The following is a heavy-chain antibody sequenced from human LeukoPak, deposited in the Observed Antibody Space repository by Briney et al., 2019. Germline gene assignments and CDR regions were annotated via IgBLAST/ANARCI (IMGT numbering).Heavy chain of an antibody. CDR3: AREFQGLAAREY. CDR2: IYYSGST. D-gene: IGHD1-26*01. Sequence: SETLSLTCTVSGGSISSGDHYWSWIRQPPGKGLEWIGYIYYSGSTYYNPSLKSRVTISVDTSKNQFSLKLSSVTAADTAVYYCAREFQGLAAREYWGQGTLVTVSS. V-gene: IGHV4-30-4*01. CDR1: GGSISSGDHY. J-gene: IGHJ4*02.